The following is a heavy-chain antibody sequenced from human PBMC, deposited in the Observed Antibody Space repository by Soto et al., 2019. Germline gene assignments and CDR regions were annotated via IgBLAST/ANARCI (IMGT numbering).Heavy chain of an antibody. J-gene: IGHJ4*02. D-gene: IGHD6-19*01. Sequence: ASVKVSCKASQYTFTSFYLHWVRQAPGQRPEWMGWINNGGGTIYAQKFQGRLSMTRDTSITTAYMELSRLSSDDTAFYYCATSSDWSPLLDYWGQGTLVTVSS. CDR3: ATSSDWSPLLDY. CDR1: QYTFTSFY. V-gene: IGHV1-2*02. CDR2: INNGGGT.